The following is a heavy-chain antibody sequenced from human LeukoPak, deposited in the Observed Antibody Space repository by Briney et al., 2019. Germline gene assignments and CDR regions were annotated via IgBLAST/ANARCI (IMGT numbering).Heavy chain of an antibody. CDR1: GGSISSSSYY. Sequence: PSETLSLTCTVSGGSISSSSYYWGWIRQPPGKGLEWIGSIYYSGSTYYNPSLKSRVTISVDTSKNQFSLKLSSVTAAGTAVYYCARHVRSSRAGYFDYWGQGTLVTVSS. CDR3: ARHVRSSRAGYFDY. D-gene: IGHD1-26*01. V-gene: IGHV4-39*01. J-gene: IGHJ4*02. CDR2: IYYSGST.